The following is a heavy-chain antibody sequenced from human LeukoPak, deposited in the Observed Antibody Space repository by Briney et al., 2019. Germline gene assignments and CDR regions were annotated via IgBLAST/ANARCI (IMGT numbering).Heavy chain of an antibody. CDR3: ARDFGGGYCSSTSCYVFDY. CDR1: GFTFRNYG. V-gene: IGHV3-33*01. Sequence: GGSLRLSCAASGFTFRNYGMHWVRQAPGKGLEWVAVIWYGGSDKYYADSVKGRFTISRDNSKNTLYLQMNSLRAEDTAVYYCARDFGGGYCSSTSCYVFDYWGQGTLVTVSS. D-gene: IGHD2-2*01. CDR2: IWYGGSDK. J-gene: IGHJ4*02.